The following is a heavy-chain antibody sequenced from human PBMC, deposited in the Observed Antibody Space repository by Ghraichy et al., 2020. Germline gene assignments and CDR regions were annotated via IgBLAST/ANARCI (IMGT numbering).Heavy chain of an antibody. Sequence: GGSLRLSCAASGFTFSSYAMSWVRQAPGKGLEWVSAISGSGGSTYYADSVKGRFTISRDNSKNTLYLQMNSLRAEDTAVYYCVPMISGWYSVWFDPWGQGTLVTVSS. J-gene: IGHJ5*02. V-gene: IGHV3-23*01. CDR2: ISGSGGST. CDR3: VPMISGWYSVWFDP. D-gene: IGHD6-19*01. CDR1: GFTFSSYA.